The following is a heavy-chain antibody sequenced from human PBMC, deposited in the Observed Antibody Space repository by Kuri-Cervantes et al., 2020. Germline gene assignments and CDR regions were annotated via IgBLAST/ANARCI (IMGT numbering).Heavy chain of an antibody. J-gene: IGHJ6*04. CDR2: ISSSGGTI. CDR1: GFTFSDYY. Sequence: GESLKISCAASGFTFSDYYMTWIRQAPGKGLEWVSYISSSGGTIYYADSVKGRFTISRDNAKNSLYLQMNSLRAEDTAVYYCARSLLSRGNVWGKGTTVTVSS. V-gene: IGHV3-11*01. CDR3: ARSLLSRGNV.